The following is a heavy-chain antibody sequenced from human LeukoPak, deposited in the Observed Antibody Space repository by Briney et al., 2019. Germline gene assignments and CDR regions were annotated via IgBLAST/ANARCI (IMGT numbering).Heavy chain of an antibody. CDR3: VRDFRSADY. J-gene: IGHJ4*02. CDR1: GFTFSTYW. V-gene: IGHV3-7*01. Sequence: GGSLRLSCAASGFTFSTYWMGWVRQAPGKGLEWVADIKEDGSDEYSVDSVKGRFTISRDNAKNMVFLQMNSLRADDTAVYYCVRDFRSADYWGQGILVTVSS. CDR2: IKEDGSDE.